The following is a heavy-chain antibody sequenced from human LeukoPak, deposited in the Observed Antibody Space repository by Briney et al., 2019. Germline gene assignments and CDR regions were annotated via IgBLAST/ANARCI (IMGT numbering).Heavy chain of an antibody. CDR3: ARAPSETGGYYPEYFRH. CDR1: GFTFSSYW. D-gene: IGHD3-22*01. CDR2: IKSDGST. V-gene: IGHV3-74*01. Sequence: PGGSLRLSCAASGFTFSSYWMHWVRQAPGKGLVWASRIKSDGSTNYADSVKGRFTISRDNAKNTVSLQMNSLRAEDTAVYYCARAPSETGGYYPEYFRHWGQGTLVTVSS. J-gene: IGHJ1*01.